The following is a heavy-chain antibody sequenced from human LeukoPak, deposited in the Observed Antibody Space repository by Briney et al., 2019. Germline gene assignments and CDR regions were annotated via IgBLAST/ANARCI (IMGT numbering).Heavy chain of an antibody. J-gene: IGHJ4*02. CDR2: IYYSGST. CDR1: GGSISSYY. Sequence: SETLYLTCTVSGGSISSYYWSWIRQPPGKGLEWIGYIYYSGSTDYNPSLKSRATISVDTSKNQFSLKLSSVTAADTAVYYCASFYYGFDYWGQGTLVTVSS. CDR3: ASFYYGFDY. V-gene: IGHV4-59*01. D-gene: IGHD1-26*01.